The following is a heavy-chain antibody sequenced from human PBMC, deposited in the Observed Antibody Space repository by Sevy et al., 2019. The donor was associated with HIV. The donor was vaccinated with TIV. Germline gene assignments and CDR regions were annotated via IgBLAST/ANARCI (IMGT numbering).Heavy chain of an antibody. D-gene: IGHD3-10*01. Sequence: GGSLRLSCAASGFTFSSYWMHWVRQAPGKGLVWVSRINSDGSSTSYADSVKGRFTISRDNAKNMLYLQMNSLRAEDTAVYYCARDVYQLDYYGYAFDIWGQGTMVTVSS. J-gene: IGHJ3*02. CDR2: INSDGSST. CDR1: GFTFSSYW. CDR3: ARDVYQLDYYGYAFDI. V-gene: IGHV3-74*01.